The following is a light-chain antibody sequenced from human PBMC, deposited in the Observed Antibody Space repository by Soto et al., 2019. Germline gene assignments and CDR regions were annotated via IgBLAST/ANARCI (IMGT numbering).Light chain of an antibody. J-gene: IGKJ1*01. CDR2: GAS. CDR3: QQYGRSWT. CDR1: QSVSSSY. Sequence: EIVLTQSPGTLSLSPGERATLSCRASQSVSSSYLAWYQQKPGQAPRLLIYGASSRATGIPDRVSGSGSGTDFTLTISRPEAEDVAVYYCQQYGRSWTFGQGTKVEIK. V-gene: IGKV3-20*01.